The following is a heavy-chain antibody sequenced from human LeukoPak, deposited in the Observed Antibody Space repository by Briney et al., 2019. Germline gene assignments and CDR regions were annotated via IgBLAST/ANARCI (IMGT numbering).Heavy chain of an antibody. CDR3: ARVGIAARKVY. CDR2: IIPIFGTA. Sequence: ASVKVSCKASRGTFISYAISWVRQAPGQGLEWMGGIIPIFGTANYAQKFQGRVTITADESTSTAYMELSSLRSEDTAVYYCARVGIAARKVYWGQGTLVTVSS. D-gene: IGHD6-6*01. V-gene: IGHV1-69*13. J-gene: IGHJ4*02. CDR1: RGTFISYA.